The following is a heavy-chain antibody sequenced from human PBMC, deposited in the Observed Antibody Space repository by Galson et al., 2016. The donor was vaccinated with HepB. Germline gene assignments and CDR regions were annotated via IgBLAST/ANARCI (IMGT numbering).Heavy chain of an antibody. CDR2: IYYSGNT. V-gene: IGHV4-39*01. CDR3: ARRFPDFDY. D-gene: IGHD3-10*01. Sequence: SETLSLTCTVSGGSISSSSHYWGWIRQPPGKGLEWIGSIYYSGNTYRNPSLKSRVTMSVDTSKNQFSLKLSSVTAADTAVYYCARRFPDFDYWGQGTLVTVSS. J-gene: IGHJ4*02. CDR1: GGSISSSSHY.